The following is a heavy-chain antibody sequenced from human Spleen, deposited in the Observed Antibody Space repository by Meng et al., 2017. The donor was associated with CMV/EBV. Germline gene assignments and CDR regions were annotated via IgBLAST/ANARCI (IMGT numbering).Heavy chain of an antibody. J-gene: IGHJ5*02. CDR1: GGSISSSNW. D-gene: IGHD3-22*01. Sequence: GSLRLSCAVSGGSISSSNWWSWVRQPPGKGLEWIGEIYHSGSTNYNPSLKSRVTISVDKSKNQFSLKLSSVTAADTAVYYWARGRTRGYSYDSNNWFDPWGQGTLVTVSS. CDR2: IYHSGST. CDR3: ARGRTRGYSYDSNNWFDP. V-gene: IGHV4-4*02.